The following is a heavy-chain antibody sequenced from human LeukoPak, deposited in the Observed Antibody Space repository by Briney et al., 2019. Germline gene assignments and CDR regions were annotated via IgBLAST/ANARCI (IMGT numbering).Heavy chain of an antibody. CDR1: GYSISSGYY. CDR3: ASTPSPYCRGGSCYSLSWFDP. Sequence: SETLSLTCAVSGYSISSGYYWGWILQPPGKGLEWIGSIYHSGSTYYNPSLKSRVTISVDTPKNKFSPPPSAATAADPAVYYCASTPSPYCRGGSCYSLSWFDPWGQGTLVTVSS. D-gene: IGHD2-15*01. V-gene: IGHV4-38-2*01. CDR2: IYHSGST. J-gene: IGHJ5*02.